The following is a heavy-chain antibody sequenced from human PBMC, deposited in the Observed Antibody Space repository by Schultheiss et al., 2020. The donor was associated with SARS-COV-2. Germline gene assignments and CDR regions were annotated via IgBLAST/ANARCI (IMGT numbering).Heavy chain of an antibody. CDR2: INHSGST. J-gene: IGHJ6*02. CDR1: GGSFSGYY. CDR3: ARAGYDSTGYFYGMDV. D-gene: IGHD3-22*01. V-gene: IGHV4-34*01. Sequence: SETLSLTCAVYGGSFSGYYWSWIRQPPGKGLEWIGEINHSGSTNYNPSLKSRVTISVDTSKNQFSLKLSSVTAADTAVYYCARAGYDSTGYFYGMDVWGQGTTVTVSS.